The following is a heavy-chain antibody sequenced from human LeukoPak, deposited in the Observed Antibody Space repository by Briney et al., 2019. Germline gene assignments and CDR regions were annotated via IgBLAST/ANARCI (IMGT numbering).Heavy chain of an antibody. J-gene: IGHJ5*02. CDR1: GFTFSSYW. CDR2: INSDGSST. CDR3: ARDCEPFHSSSWANWFDP. D-gene: IGHD6-13*01. Sequence: GGSLRLSCAASGFTFSSYWMHWVRQAPGKGLVWVSRINSDGSSTNYADSVKGRFTISRDNTKNTLFLQMNSLRAEDTAVYYCARDCEPFHSSSWANWFDPWGQGTLVTVSS. V-gene: IGHV3-74*01.